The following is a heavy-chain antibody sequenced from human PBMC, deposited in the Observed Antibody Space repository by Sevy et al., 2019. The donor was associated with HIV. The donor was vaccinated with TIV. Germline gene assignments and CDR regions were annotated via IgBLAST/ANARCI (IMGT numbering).Heavy chain of an antibody. J-gene: IGHJ4*02. D-gene: IGHD6-6*01. CDR3: ARHGHSSSSGVDY. CDR1: GYSFTSYW. CDR2: IYPGDSDT. Sequence: GESLKISCKGSGYSFTSYWIGWVRQMPGKGLAWRGIIYPGDSDTRYSPSFQCQVTISADKSIITAYLQWSSLKASDTAMYYGARHGHSSSSGVDYWGQGTLVTVSS. V-gene: IGHV5-51*01.